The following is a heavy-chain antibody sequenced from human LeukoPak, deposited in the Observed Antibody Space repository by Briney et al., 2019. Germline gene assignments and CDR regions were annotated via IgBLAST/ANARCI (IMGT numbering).Heavy chain of an antibody. Sequence: GGALRLSCSASGFPFSSYAMHWVRQAPGKGLEYVSAISDSGGSTYYADSVKGRFTISRDNSKTTLYIQMSSLRAEDTAVYFCVRGYSFGPYGMDVWGQGNTVTVSS. D-gene: IGHD2-15*01. CDR2: ISDSGGST. CDR3: VRGYSFGPYGMDV. V-gene: IGHV3-64*05. CDR1: GFPFSSYA. J-gene: IGHJ6*02.